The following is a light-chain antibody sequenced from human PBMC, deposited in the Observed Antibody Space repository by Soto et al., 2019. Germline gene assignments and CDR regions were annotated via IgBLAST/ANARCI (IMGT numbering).Light chain of an antibody. V-gene: IGLV1-44*01. J-gene: IGLJ1*01. CDR2: SYN. CDR1: SSNIGSNT. Sequence: QSVLTQPPSASGTPGQRVTISCSGSSSNIGSNTVNWYQQLPGTAPKLLIYSYNQRPSGVPDRFSGSKSGTSASLAISGLQSDDEAEYYCAAWDDSLNDYVFGTGTKVTVL. CDR3: AAWDDSLNDYV.